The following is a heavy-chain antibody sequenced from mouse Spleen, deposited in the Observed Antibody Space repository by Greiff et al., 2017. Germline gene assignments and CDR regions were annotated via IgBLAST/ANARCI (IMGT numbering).Heavy chain of an antibody. CDR1: GFTFSSYG. J-gene: IGHJ2*01. CDR3: ARQDYGSISDY. V-gene: IGHV5-9-2*01. CDR2: ISGGGSYT. Sequence: EVKLVESGGGLVKPGGSLKLSCAASGFTFSSYGMSWVRQTPEKRLEWVATISGGGSYTYYPDSVKGRFTISRDNAKNNLYLQMSSLRSEDTALYYCARQDYGSISDYWGQGTTLTVSS. D-gene: IGHD1-1*01.